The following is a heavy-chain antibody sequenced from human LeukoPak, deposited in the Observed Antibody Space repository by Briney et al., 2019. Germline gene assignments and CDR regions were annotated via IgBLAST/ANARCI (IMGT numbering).Heavy chain of an antibody. J-gene: IGHJ4*02. V-gene: IGHV4-34*01. CDR2: INHSGST. Sequence: SETLSLTCAVYGGSFSGYYCSWIRQPPGKGLEWIGEINHSGSTNYNPSLKSRVTISVDTSKNQFSLELSSVTAADTAVYYCARGVLVTVYAAFDYWGQGTLVTVSS. CDR3: ARGVLVTVYAAFDY. D-gene: IGHD2-8*01. CDR1: GGSFSGYY.